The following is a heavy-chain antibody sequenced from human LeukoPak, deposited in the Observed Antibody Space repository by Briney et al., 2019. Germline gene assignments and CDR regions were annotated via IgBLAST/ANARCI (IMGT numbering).Heavy chain of an antibody. D-gene: IGHD6-19*01. J-gene: IGHJ4*02. CDR2: IISDGSST. Sequence: PGGSLRLSCAASGFTFSSYWMHWVRQAPGKGLVWVARIISDGSSTSYADSVKGRFTISRDNAKNTLYLQMNSLRADDTAVYYCAREPHSSGNYRGQGTLVTVSS. CDR1: GFTFSSYW. CDR3: AREPHSSGNY. V-gene: IGHV3-74*01.